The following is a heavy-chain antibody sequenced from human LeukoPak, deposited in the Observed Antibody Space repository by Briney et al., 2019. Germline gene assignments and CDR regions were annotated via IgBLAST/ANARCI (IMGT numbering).Heavy chain of an antibody. CDR1: GFTFSTYN. CDR3: ARSVFSGVVAAQHEFDD. J-gene: IGHJ4*02. Sequence: GGSLRLSCAASGFTFSTYNIHWVRQAPGKGLEWVSYISDSSSTTYYADSLKGRFTISRDNAKNSLYLQMNSLGAEDTAVYYCARSVFSGVVAAQHEFDDWGQGTLVTVSS. D-gene: IGHD2-15*01. V-gene: IGHV3-48*01. CDR2: ISDSSSTT.